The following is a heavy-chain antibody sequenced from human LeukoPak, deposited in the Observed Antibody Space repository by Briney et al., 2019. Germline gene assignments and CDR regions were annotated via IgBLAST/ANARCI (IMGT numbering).Heavy chain of an antibody. V-gene: IGHV3-30*02. CDR1: GFSFSIYG. CDR3: AKDRSPEYGYGPFDY. Sequence: GGSLRLSCAASGFSFSIYGMHWVRQAPGKGLEWVAFMRYDGSTIYYADSERGRFTISRDNFKDTLYLHMNSLRTEYTAVYYCAKDRSPEYGYGPFDYWGQGTLVTVSS. D-gene: IGHD5-18*01. CDR2: MRYDGSTI. J-gene: IGHJ4*02.